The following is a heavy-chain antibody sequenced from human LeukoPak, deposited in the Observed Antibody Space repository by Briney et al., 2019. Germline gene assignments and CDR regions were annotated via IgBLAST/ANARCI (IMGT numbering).Heavy chain of an antibody. CDR2: IRSKAYGGTT. V-gene: IGHV3-49*03. J-gene: IGHJ4*02. Sequence: GGSLRLSCTASGFTFGDYAMSWFRQAPGKGLEWVGFIRSKAYGGTTEYAASVKGRFTISRDDSKSIAYLQMNSLKTEDTAVYYCTREYDFLVPNKADYFDYWGQGTLVTVSS. CDR1: GFTFGDYA. D-gene: IGHD3-3*01. CDR3: TREYDFLVPNKADYFDY.